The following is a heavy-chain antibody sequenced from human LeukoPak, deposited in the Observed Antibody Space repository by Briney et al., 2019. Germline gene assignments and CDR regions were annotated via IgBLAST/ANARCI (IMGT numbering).Heavy chain of an antibody. D-gene: IGHD5-18*01. CDR1: GGSISSGSYY. V-gene: IGHV4-61*02. J-gene: IGHJ4*02. Sequence: SETLSLTRTVSGGSISSGSYYWSWIRQPAGKGLEWIGRIYTSGSTNYNPSLKSRVTISVDTSKNQFSLKLSSVTAADTAVYYCARGRRWIQLWPHQGAFDYWGQGTLVTVSS. CDR2: IYTSGST. CDR3: ARGRRWIQLWPHQGAFDY.